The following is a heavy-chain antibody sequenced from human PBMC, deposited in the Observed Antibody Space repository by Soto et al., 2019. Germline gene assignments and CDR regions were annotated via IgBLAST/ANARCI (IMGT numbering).Heavy chain of an antibody. J-gene: IGHJ1*01. D-gene: IGHD6-13*01. V-gene: IGHV4-30-4*01. Sequence: PSETLSLTCSVSGGSVSSGDYYWSWIRQPPGKGLEWIGYIYYSGSTYNNPSLKSRVIISVDTSKNQFSLKLTSVTAADTAVYYCAKDYSAGIAAAGSAEYFQHWGQGTLVTVSS. CDR2: IYYSGST. CDR3: AKDYSAGIAAAGSAEYFQH. CDR1: GGSVSSGDYY.